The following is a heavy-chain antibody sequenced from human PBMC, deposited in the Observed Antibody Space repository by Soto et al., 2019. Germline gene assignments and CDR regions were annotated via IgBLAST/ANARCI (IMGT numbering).Heavy chain of an antibody. V-gene: IGHV1-69*13. CDR2: IIPIFGTA. J-gene: IGHJ3*02. D-gene: IGHD6-19*01. CDR1: GGTFSSYA. Sequence: SVKVSCKASGGTFSSYAISWVRQAPGQGLEWMGGIIPIFGTANYAQKFQGRVTITADESTSTAYMELSRLRSDDTAVYYCARLAVEPPHADAFDIWGQGTMVTVSS. CDR3: ARLAVEPPHADAFDI.